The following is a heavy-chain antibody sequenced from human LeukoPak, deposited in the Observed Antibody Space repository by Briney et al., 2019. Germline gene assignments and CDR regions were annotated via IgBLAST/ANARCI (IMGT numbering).Heavy chain of an antibody. CDR3: ARTLWDDWYFDL. J-gene: IGHJ2*01. Sequence: SETLSLTCTVSGGSISRCYWSWIRQPPGKGLEWIGYIYYSGSTNYNPSLKSRVTISVDTSKNQFSLKLSSVTAADTAVYYCARTLWDDWYFDLWGRGTLVTVSS. CDR2: IYYSGST. D-gene: IGHD1-26*01. V-gene: IGHV4-59*01. CDR1: GGSISRCY.